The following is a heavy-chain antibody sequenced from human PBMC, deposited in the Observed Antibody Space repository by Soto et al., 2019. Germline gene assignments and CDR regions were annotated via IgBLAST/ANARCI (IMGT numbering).Heavy chain of an antibody. CDR2: ISGSGGST. V-gene: IGHV3-23*01. Sequence: EVQLLESGGGLVQPGGSLRLSCAASGFTFSSYAMSWVRQAPGKGLEWVSAISGSGGSTYYADSVKGRFTISRDNSKNTLYLQMNSLRAEDTAVYYCAKAHPACCGGGCSPPHWGQGTLVTVSS. CDR1: GFTFSSYA. CDR3: AKAHPACCGGGCSPPH. D-gene: IGHD2-21*02. J-gene: IGHJ1*01.